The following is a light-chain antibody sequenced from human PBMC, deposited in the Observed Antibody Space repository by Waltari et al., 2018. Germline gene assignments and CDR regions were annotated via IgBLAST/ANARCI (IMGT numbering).Light chain of an antibody. Sequence: DIVMTQSPDSLAVSLGGRATINCKSSRSVLDTSKNKNFLAWYQLKPGQSPKLLIYWASTRESRVPDRFSASVSGTDFTLTISSLQAEDVAIYSCQQYYAAPYTFGQGTKVEIK. CDR2: WAS. CDR3: QQYYAAPYT. CDR1: RSVLDTSKNKNF. J-gene: IGKJ2*01. V-gene: IGKV4-1*01.